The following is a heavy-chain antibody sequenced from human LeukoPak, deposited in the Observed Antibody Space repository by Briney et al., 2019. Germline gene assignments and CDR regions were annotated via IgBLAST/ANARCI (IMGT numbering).Heavy chain of an antibody. D-gene: IGHD2-2*01. J-gene: IGHJ3*02. V-gene: IGHV3-48*03. CDR1: GFTFRSYE. CDR3: ARDGVVPAAMIAFDI. CDR2: ISSSGSTI. Sequence: GGSLRLSCAASGFTFRSYEMNWVRQAPGKGPEWVSYISSSGSTIHYADSVKGRFTISRDYAKNSLYLQMNSLRAEDTAVYYCARDGVVPAAMIAFDIWGQGTRVTVSS.